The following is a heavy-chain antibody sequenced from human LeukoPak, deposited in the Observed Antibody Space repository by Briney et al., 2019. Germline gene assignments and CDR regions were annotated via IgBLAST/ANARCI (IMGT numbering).Heavy chain of an antibody. J-gene: IGHJ6*02. D-gene: IGHD6-19*01. Sequence: GGSLRLSCAASGFTFSSYGMHWVRQAPGKGLEWVAVISYDGSNKYYADSVKGRFTISRDNSKNTLYLQMNSLRAEDTAVYYCAKVQWPTYYYYGMDVWGQGTTVTVSS. V-gene: IGHV3-30*18. CDR3: AKVQWPTYYYYGMDV. CDR2: ISYDGSNK. CDR1: GFTFSSYG.